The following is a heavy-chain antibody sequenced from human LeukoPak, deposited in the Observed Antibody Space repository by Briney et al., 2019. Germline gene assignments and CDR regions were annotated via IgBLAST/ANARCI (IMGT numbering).Heavy chain of an antibody. V-gene: IGHV1-18*01. CDR1: GYTLTSYA. CDR2: ISAYNGNT. Sequence: GASVKVSCKASGYTLTSYAISWVRQAPGQGLEYMGYISAYNGNTNYAQKFQGRVIMTTDTPTSTVYMELRSLRSDDTAVYYCAKLYSSGWPLECMDVWGQGTTVTVSS. J-gene: IGHJ6*02. D-gene: IGHD6-19*01. CDR3: AKLYSSGWPLECMDV.